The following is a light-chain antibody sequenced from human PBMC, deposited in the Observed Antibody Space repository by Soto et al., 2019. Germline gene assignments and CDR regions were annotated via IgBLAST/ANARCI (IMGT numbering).Light chain of an antibody. CDR1: SGHSSYA. CDR3: QTWGTGYAV. J-gene: IGLJ7*01. Sequence: QPVLAQSPSASASLGASVKLTGTLRSGHSSYAIAWHQQQPEKGPRYLMKLNSNGSHSKGDGIPDRFSGSSSGAERYLTISSLQSEDEADYYCQTWGTGYAVFGGGTQLTVL. V-gene: IGLV4-69*01. CDR2: LNSNGSH.